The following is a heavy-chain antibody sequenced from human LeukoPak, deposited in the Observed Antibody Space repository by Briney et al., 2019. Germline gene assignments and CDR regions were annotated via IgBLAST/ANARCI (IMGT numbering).Heavy chain of an antibody. CDR2: INHSGST. V-gene: IGHV4-34*01. CDR1: GGSFSGYY. J-gene: IGHJ5*02. Sequence: SETLSLTCAVYGGSFSGYYWSWIRKPPGKGLEWIGEINHSGSTNYNPSLKSRVTISEDTSKNQFSLKLSSVTAADTAVYYCARHRYCSGGSCYYSWFDPWGQGTLVTVSS. CDR3: ARHRYCSGGSCYYSWFDP. D-gene: IGHD2-15*01.